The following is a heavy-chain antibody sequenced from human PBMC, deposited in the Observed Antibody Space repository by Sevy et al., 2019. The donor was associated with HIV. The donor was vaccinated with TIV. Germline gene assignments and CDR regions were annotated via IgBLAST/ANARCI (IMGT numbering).Heavy chain of an antibody. CDR1: GFTFSVYS. J-gene: IGHJ4*01. Sequence: GGSLRLSCAASGFTFSVYSMNWVRQAPGKGLEWLSYIGSSGGTIAYADSVKGRFTISRDNAWGSRFLQMNSLRPEETAVYYCASDVYYSDGSGYDFEHWGHGTLVTVSS. V-gene: IGHV3-48*04. CDR2: IGSSGGTI. D-gene: IGHD3-22*01. CDR3: ASDVYYSDGSGYDFEH.